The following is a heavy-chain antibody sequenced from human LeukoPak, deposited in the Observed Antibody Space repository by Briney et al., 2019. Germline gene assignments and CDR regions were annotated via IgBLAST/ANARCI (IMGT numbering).Heavy chain of an antibody. CDR3: AKGPTYDSLPYYFDY. CDR2: ISSNGGST. Sequence: GGSLRLSCSASGFTFSYYAMHWVRQAAGKGLEFVSGISSNGGSTYYADSLKGRFTVSRDNSNNALYLQMSSLRAEDTAIYYCAKGPTYDSLPYYFDYWGQGTLVTVSS. J-gene: IGHJ4*02. V-gene: IGHV3-64D*09. D-gene: IGHD3-22*01. CDR1: GFTFSYYA.